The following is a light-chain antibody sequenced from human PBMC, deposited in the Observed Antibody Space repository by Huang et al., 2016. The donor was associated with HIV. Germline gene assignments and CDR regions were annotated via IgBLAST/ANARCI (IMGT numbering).Light chain of an antibody. Sequence: DIVMAQSPGSLAVSLGERATLTCRSRQSLFSTSTNKDYLAWFQQKPGQPPKVLLFWSPTREVGVPDRFSGSGSGTHFTLTIGSLEADDVAIYYCQQYYASPQTFGHGTRV. J-gene: IGKJ1*01. CDR1: QSLFSTSTNKDY. CDR3: QQYYASPQT. CDR2: WSP. V-gene: IGKV4-1*01.